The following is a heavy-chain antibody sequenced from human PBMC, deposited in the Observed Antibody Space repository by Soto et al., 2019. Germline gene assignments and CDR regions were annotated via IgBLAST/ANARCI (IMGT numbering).Heavy chain of an antibody. V-gene: IGHV3-30-3*01. Sequence: QLVESGGGVVQPGRSLRLTCAGSGFTFSLFAMHWVRQAPGKGLEWVTVISYDGRNIYYADSVMGRFTIPRDNSKNTVYLQMNNLRSEDTAVYYCAAHLYCGNDCYQAALNTWGHGTVVTVSS. CDR3: AAHLYCGNDCYQAALNT. D-gene: IGHD2-21*02. CDR2: ISYDGRNI. CDR1: GFTFSLFA. J-gene: IGHJ3*01.